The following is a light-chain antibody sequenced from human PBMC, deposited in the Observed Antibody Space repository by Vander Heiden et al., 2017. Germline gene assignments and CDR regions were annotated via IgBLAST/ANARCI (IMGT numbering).Light chain of an antibody. Sequence: DIQLTQSPSFLSASVGDRVTITCRASQGISSHLAWYQQKPGKAPKFLIYAASTLQSGVPSRFSGSGSGTEFTLTISSLQPEDFATYYCRQLNSYPITFGQGTRLEIK. CDR1: QGISSH. CDR2: AAS. V-gene: IGKV1-9*01. J-gene: IGKJ5*01. CDR3: RQLNSYPIT.